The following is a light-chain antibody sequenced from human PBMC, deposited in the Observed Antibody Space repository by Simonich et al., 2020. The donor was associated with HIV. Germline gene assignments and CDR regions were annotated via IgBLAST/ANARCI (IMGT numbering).Light chain of an antibody. CDR2: DAS. Sequence: EIVLTQSPATQSLSPGERATLSCRASQSVSSYLAWYQQKPGQAPRLLIYDASNRATGIPARFSGSGSGTDFTLTISSPQSEDFAVYYCQQYNNWPPYTFGQGTKLEIK. J-gene: IGKJ2*01. CDR3: QQYNNWPPYT. V-gene: IGKV3-11*01. CDR1: QSVSSY.